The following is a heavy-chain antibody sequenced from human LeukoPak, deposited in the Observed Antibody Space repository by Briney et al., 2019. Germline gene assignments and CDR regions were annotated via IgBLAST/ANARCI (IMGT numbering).Heavy chain of an antibody. D-gene: IGHD6-13*01. V-gene: IGHV4-59*08. CDR3: ARMGPAAAGIID. Sequence: SETLSLTCTVSGGSISSYYWSWIRQPPGKGPEWIGYIYYSGSTNYNPSLKSRVTISVDRSKNQFSLKLSSVTAADTAVYYCARMGPAAAGIIDWGQGTLVTVSS. J-gene: IGHJ4*02. CDR2: IYYSGST. CDR1: GGSISSYY.